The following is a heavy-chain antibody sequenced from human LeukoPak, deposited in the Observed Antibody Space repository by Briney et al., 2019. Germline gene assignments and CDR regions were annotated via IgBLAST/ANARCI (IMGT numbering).Heavy chain of an antibody. V-gene: IGHV3-33*01. Sequence: GGSLRLSCAASGFTFSSYGMHWVRQAPGKGLGWVAVIWYDGSNKYYADSVKGRFTISRDNSKNTLYLQMNSLRAEDTAVYYCARMASGQYGDVWGQGTTVTVSS. D-gene: IGHD2/OR15-2a*01. CDR2: IWYDGSNK. CDR3: ARMASGQYGDV. J-gene: IGHJ6*02. CDR1: GFTFSSYG.